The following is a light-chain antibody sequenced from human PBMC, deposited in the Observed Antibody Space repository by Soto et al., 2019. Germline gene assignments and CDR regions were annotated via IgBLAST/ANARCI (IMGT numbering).Light chain of an antibody. CDR3: QQYGSSPLIT. CDR1: QTVSSY. Sequence: EIVLTQSPATLSLSPGERTTLSCRASQTVSSYLAWYQQKLGQAPRLLIYGASNRATGIPDRFSGSGSGTDFTLTISRLEPEDFAVYYCQQYGSSPLITFGQGTRLEIK. V-gene: IGKV3-20*01. CDR2: GAS. J-gene: IGKJ5*01.